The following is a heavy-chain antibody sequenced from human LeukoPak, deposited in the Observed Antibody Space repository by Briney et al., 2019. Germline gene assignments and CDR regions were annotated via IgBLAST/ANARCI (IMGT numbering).Heavy chain of an antibody. CDR3: ARGSYRIAAAVTYNWFDP. V-gene: IGHV1-69*13. CDR2: IIPIFGTA. Sequence: SVKVSCKASGGTFSSYAISWVRQAPGQGLEWMGGIIPIFGTANYAQKFQGRVTITADESTSTAYMELSSLRSEDTAVYYCARGSYRIAAAVTYNWFDPWGQGTLVTVSS. D-gene: IGHD6-13*01. CDR1: GGTFSSYA. J-gene: IGHJ5*02.